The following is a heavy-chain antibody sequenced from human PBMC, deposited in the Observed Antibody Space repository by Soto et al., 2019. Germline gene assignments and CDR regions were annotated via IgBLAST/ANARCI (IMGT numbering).Heavy chain of an antibody. Sequence: EVQMVESGGGLVQPGRSLRLSCAASGFTFDDYAMHWVRQAPGKGLEWVSGISWNSGSIGYEDCVKGRFTISRDNGKNSLYLQMNSLRAEDTALYYCSKDRGLVLSFYFDYWGQGTLVTVSS. D-gene: IGHD6-19*01. CDR3: SKDRGLVLSFYFDY. J-gene: IGHJ4*02. V-gene: IGHV3-9*01. CDR2: ISWNSGSI. CDR1: GFTFDDYA.